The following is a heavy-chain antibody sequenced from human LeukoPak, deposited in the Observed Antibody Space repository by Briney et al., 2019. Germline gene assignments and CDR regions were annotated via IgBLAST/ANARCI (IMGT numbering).Heavy chain of an antibody. J-gene: IGHJ5*02. CDR1: GYTFTSYG. V-gene: IGHV1-3*01. D-gene: IGHD1-14*01. Sequence: ASVKVSCKASGYTFTSYGISWVRQAPGQGLEWMGWINAGNGNTKYSQKFQGRVTITRDTSASTAYMELSSLRSEDTAVYYCARDPIRITPRGWFDPWGQGTLVTVSS. CDR2: INAGNGNT. CDR3: ARDPIRITPRGWFDP.